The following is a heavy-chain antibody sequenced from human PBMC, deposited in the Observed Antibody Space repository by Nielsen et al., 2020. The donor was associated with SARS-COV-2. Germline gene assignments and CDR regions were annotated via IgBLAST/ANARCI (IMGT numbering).Heavy chain of an antibody. V-gene: IGHV4-39*01. CDR3: MRGRIDGYGDYGTDY. Sequence: SETLSLTCTVSGGSISSSSYYWGWIRQPPGKGLEWIGSIYYSGSTYYNPSLKSRVTISVDTSKNQFSLKLSSVTAADTAVYYCMRGRIDGYGDYGTDYWGQGTLVTVSS. J-gene: IGHJ4*02. D-gene: IGHD4-17*01. CDR1: GGSISSSSYY. CDR2: IYYSGST.